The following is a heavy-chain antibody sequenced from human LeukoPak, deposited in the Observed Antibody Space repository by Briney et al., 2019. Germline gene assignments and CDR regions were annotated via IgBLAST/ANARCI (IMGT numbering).Heavy chain of an antibody. V-gene: IGHV1-2*02. CDR3: ARALHDYGDFTSPVFDY. CDR1: GYTFTGYY. CDR2: INPNSGGT. J-gene: IGHJ4*02. D-gene: IGHD4-17*01. Sequence: GASVKVSCKASGYTFTGYYMHWVRQAPGQGLEWMGWINPNSGGTNYAQKFQGRVTMTRDTSISTAYMELSRLRSDDTAVYYCARALHDYGDFTSPVFDYWGQGTLVTVSS.